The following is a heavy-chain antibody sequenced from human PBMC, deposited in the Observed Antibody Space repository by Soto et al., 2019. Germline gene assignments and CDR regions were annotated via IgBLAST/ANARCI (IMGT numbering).Heavy chain of an antibody. V-gene: IGHV3-7*01. Sequence: EVQVVESGGGLVQPGGSLRLSCAAIGFSLRSDWMAWVRQIPGKGLEFVANIKEDGSVKNYVDSVKGRFSISRDNDKNSLYLQMNSLRAEDKAVYYCGTDRWGGAFDMWGQGTTVTVSS. CDR1: GFSLRSDW. CDR3: GTDRWGGAFDM. D-gene: IGHD3-10*01. J-gene: IGHJ3*02. CDR2: IKEDGSVK.